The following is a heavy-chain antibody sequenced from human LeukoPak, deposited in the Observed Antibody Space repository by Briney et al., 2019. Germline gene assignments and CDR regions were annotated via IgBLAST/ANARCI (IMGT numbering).Heavy chain of an antibody. Sequence: AASVKVSCKASGYTFNSDAMNWVRQARGQGLEWMGWMNPSSGDTYYTQKFQGRVTMTRDTSISTAYMQLSRLRSDDTAVYFCARDSHCSGDSCFEYFPHWGQGTLVTVSS. D-gene: IGHD2-15*01. CDR1: GYTFNSDA. V-gene: IGHV1-2*02. CDR2: MNPSSGDT. J-gene: IGHJ1*01. CDR3: ARDSHCSGDSCFEYFPH.